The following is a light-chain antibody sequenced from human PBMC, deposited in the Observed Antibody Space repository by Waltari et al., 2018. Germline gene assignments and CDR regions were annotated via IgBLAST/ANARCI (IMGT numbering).Light chain of an antibody. CDR2: EVT. J-gene: IGLJ3*02. CDR1: SSHIGSYNF. CDR3: YSSAMSAFVV. V-gene: IGLV2-23*02. Sequence: QSALTQPASVSGSPGQSITISCPGTSSHIGSYNFVSWYQHHPGKAPKPILYEVTKRPSGVSDRFSGSKSGNTASLTISGLQAEDDADYYCYSSAMSAFVVFGGGTKLTVL.